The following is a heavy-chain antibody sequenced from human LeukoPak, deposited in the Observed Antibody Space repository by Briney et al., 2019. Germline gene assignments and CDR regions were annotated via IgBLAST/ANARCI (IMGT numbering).Heavy chain of an antibody. CDR2: INPNSGGT. CDR3: ARADRLHGGPYLIGP. CDR1: GYSFTDCY. Sequence: ASVKVSCKTSGYSFTDCYMHWVRQAPGQGLEWMGWINPNSGGTSSAQKFQGRVTMTRDTSISTVYMEVSWLTSDDTAIYYCARADRLHGGPYLIGPWGQGTLVTVSS. D-gene: IGHD2-21*01. V-gene: IGHV1-2*02. J-gene: IGHJ5*02.